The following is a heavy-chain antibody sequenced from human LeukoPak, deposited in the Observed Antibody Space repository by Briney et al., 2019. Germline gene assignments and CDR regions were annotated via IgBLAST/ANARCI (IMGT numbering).Heavy chain of an antibody. V-gene: IGHV1-2*02. CDR1: GYTFTGYY. D-gene: IGHD5-12*01. J-gene: IGHJ3*02. Sequence: ASVKVSCKASGYTFTGYYMHWVRQAPGQGLEWMGWINPNSGGTNYAQKFQGRVTMTRDTSISTAYMELSRLRSDDTAVYYCAGERGYSGYGGAFDIWGQGTMVTVSS. CDR2: INPNSGGT. CDR3: AGERGYSGYGGAFDI.